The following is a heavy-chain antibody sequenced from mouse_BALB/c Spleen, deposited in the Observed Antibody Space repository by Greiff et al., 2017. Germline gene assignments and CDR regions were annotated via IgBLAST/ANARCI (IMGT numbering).Heavy chain of an antibody. CDR1: GFTFSSYT. CDR2: ISNGGGST. D-gene: IGHD2-4*01. V-gene: IGHV5-12-2*01. J-gene: IGHJ4*01. CDR3: AGYYDDYYAMDY. Sequence: EVNVVESGGGLVQPGGSLKLSCAASGFTFSSYTMSWVRQTPEKRLEWVAYISNGGGSTYYPDTVKGRFTISRDNAKNTLYLQMSSLKSEDTAMYYCAGYYDDYYAMDYWGQGTSVTVSS.